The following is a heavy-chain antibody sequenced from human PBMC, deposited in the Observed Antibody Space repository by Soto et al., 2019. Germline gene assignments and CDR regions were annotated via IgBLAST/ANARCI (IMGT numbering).Heavy chain of an antibody. D-gene: IGHD5-18*01. CDR3: VRDFDRSYGYGPFDY. J-gene: IGHJ4*02. Sequence: GVSLRLSCAASGLTFSSYWMSWVRQAPGKGLEWVANIKQDGSENYYVDSVRGRFTISRDNAKNSLYLQMNSLRAEDTAVYYCVRDFDRSYGYGPFDYWGQETLFTVSS. V-gene: IGHV3-7*03. CDR1: GLTFSSYW. CDR2: IKQDGSEN.